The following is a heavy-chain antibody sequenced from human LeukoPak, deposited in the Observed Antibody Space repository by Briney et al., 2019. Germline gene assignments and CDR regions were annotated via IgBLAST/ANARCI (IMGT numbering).Heavy chain of an antibody. CDR3: ARDGCSSTSCPPWNYYYYMDV. CDR1: GYTFTGYY. Sequence: ASVKVSCKASGYTFTGYYVHWVRQAPGQGLEWMGWINPNSGGTNYAQKFQGRVTMTRDTSISTAYMELSRLRSDDTAVYYCARDGCSSTSCPPWNYYYYMDVWGKGTTVTVSS. J-gene: IGHJ6*03. CDR2: INPNSGGT. V-gene: IGHV1-2*02. D-gene: IGHD2-2*01.